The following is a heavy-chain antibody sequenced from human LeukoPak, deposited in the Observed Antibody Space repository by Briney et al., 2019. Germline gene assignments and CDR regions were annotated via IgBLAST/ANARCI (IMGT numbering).Heavy chain of an antibody. D-gene: IGHD3-22*01. Sequence: SETLSLTRTVSGASISSGGYSWSWIRQPPGKGLEWIGYIYHSGSTYYNPSLKSRVTISVDRSKNQFSLKLSSVTAADTAVYYCARANSYYYDSSGSNPYFDYWGQGTLVTVSS. J-gene: IGHJ4*02. CDR3: ARANSYYYDSSGSNPYFDY. CDR2: IYHSGST. V-gene: IGHV4-30-2*01. CDR1: GASISSGGYS.